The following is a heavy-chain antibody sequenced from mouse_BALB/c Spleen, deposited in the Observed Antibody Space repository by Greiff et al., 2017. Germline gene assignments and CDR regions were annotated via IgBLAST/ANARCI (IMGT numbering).Heavy chain of an antibody. J-gene: IGHJ3*01. Sequence: EVKLVESGGGLVQPGGSRKLSCAASGFTFSSFGMHWVRQAPEKGLEWVAYISSGSSTIYYADTVKGRFTISRDNPKNTLFLQMTSLRSEDTAMYYCARCRFAYWGQGTLVTVSA. V-gene: IGHV5-17*02. CDR1: GFTFSSFG. CDR3: ARCRFAY. CDR2: ISSGSSTI.